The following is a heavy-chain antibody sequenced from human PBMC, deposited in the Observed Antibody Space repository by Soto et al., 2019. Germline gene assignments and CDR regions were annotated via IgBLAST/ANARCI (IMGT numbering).Heavy chain of an antibody. CDR2: IYWDDDK. J-gene: IGHJ4*02. D-gene: IGHD6-6*01. V-gene: IGHV2-5*02. Sequence: SGPTLVNPTQTLTLTCTFSGFSLTSNDVGVGWIRQPPGKALEWLALIYWDDDKRYSPSLKSRLTITKDASKNQVVLRMTNMDPVDTATYYCAHSRYSRSSFDYWGQGTLVTVSS. CDR3: AHSRYSRSSFDY. CDR1: GFSLTSNDVG.